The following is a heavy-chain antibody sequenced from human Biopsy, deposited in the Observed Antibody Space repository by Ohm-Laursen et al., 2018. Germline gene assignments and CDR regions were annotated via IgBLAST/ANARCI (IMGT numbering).Heavy chain of an antibody. CDR2: IFYRGST. CDR1: GDSISNNNYY. D-gene: IGHD3-22*01. CDR3: ARDYDTSGYYYVS. Sequence: TLSLTCPVSGDSISNNNYYWGWIRQPPGKGLEWIGSIFYRGSTHYKPSLKSRVNISVDTSKNQFSLKLNSVTAADTAVYYCARDYDTSGYYYVSWGQGTLVTVSS. V-gene: IGHV4-39*01. J-gene: IGHJ5*02.